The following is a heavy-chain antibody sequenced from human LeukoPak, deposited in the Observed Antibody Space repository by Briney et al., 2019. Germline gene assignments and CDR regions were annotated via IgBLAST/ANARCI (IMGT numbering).Heavy chain of an antibody. CDR1: GYTFTSYG. D-gene: IGHD2-2*01. J-gene: IGHJ6*02. Sequence: GASVKVSCKASGYTFTSYGISWVRQAPGQGLEWMGWISAYNGNTNYAQKLQGRVTMTTDISTSTAYMELRSLRSDDTAVYYCARERVAVVVVPAAIRFGYYYYGMDVWGQGTTVTVSS. V-gene: IGHV1-18*01. CDR2: ISAYNGNT. CDR3: ARERVAVVVVPAAIRFGYYYYGMDV.